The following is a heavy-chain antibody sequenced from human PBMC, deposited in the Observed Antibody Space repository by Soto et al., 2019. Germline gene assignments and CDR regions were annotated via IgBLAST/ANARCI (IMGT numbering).Heavy chain of an antibody. CDR3: ARVGGFGATTIDY. CDR2: ISYSGST. D-gene: IGHD3-10*01. Sequence: TLSLNCTVCGGSISGWYWNWIRQSPEKGLEYIGYISYSGSTNYNPSLKSRVTTSLDTSKNQFSLKLSSVTAADTAVYYCARVGGFGATTIDYWGQGTLVTVSS. CDR1: GGSISGWY. J-gene: IGHJ4*02. V-gene: IGHV4-59*08.